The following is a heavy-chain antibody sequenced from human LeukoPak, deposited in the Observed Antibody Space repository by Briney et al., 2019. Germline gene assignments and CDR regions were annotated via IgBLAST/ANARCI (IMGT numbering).Heavy chain of an antibody. V-gene: IGHV3-33*08. CDR1: GFTFSSYG. D-gene: IGHD3-16*02. Sequence: GGSLRLSCAASGFTFSSYGMHWVRQAPGKGLEWVAVIWYDGSNEYYADSVKGRFTISRDNFKNTLYLQMNSLRAEDTAVYYCARGTLGLRLGELSRTFDYWGQGTLVTVSS. J-gene: IGHJ4*02. CDR2: IWYDGSNE. CDR3: ARGTLGLRLGELSRTFDY.